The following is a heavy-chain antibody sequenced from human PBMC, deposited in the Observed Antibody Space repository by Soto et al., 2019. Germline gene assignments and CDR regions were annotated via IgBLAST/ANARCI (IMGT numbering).Heavy chain of an antibody. V-gene: IGHV3-23*01. CDR3: LSSPSTYVMDV. D-gene: IGHD1-1*01. Sequence: EVQLLESGGGLVQPGGSLRLSCAASGFTFSSYAISWVRQAPGKGLEWVSSISGGSGSKYYADSVKGRFTISRDNSKNTLYLQMNSLRAEDTAVYYCLSSPSTYVMDVWGQGTTVTVSS. J-gene: IGHJ6*02. CDR1: GFTFSSYA. CDR2: ISGGSGSK.